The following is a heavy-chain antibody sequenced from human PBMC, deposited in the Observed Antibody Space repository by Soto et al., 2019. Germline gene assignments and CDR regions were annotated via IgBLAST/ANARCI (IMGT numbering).Heavy chain of an antibody. CDR1: GGSISSSSYY. CDR2: IYYSGST. J-gene: IGHJ1*01. CDR3: ASLGGREKKQWLLITIAEYFQH. Sequence: SETLSLTCTVSGGSISSSSYYWGWIRQPPGKGLEWIGSIYYSGSTYYNPSLKSRVTISVDTSKNQFSLKLSSVTAADTAVYYCASLGGREKKQWLLITIAEYFQHWGQGTLVTVSS. V-gene: IGHV4-39*01. D-gene: IGHD6-19*01.